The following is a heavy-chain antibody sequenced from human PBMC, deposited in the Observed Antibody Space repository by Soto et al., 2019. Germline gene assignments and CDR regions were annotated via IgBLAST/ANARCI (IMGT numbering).Heavy chain of an antibody. CDR3: ARGHYYYGMDV. J-gene: IGHJ6*02. CDR2: IYYSGTT. V-gene: IGHV4-30-2*01. Sequence: PSETLSLTCAVHGGSFSGTYSWSWVRQPPGKGLEWIGYIYYSGTTYYTPSLKSRLTMSMDRANDHSSLNLTSVTAADTAVYFCARGHYYYGMDVWGQGITVTVSS. CDR1: GGSFSGTYS.